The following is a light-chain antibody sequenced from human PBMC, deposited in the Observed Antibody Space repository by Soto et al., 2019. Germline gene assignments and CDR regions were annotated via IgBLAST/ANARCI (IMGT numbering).Light chain of an antibody. CDR2: AAS. J-gene: IGKJ1*01. CDR1: QGIRND. CDR3: LQHNSYPWS. Sequence: IQMSQSPSAVYASVRERVNISCRASQGIRNDLGWYQQKPGKAPKRLIYAASSLQSGVPSRFSGSGSGTEFTLTISSLQPEDFATYYCLQHNSYPWSFGQGTKVAI. V-gene: IGKV1-17*01.